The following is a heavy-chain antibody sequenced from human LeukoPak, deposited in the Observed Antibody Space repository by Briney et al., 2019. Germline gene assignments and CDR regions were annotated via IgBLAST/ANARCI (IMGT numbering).Heavy chain of an antibody. V-gene: IGHV3-33*01. J-gene: IGHJ4*02. Sequence: QPGRSLRLSCAASGFTFGSYGMHWVRQAPGKGLEWVAVIWYDGSNKYYADSVKGRFTISRDNSKNTLYLQMNSLRAEDTAVYYCARASSGWTIGYWGQGTLVTVSS. CDR3: ARASSGWTIGY. CDR2: IWYDGSNK. CDR1: GFTFGSYG. D-gene: IGHD6-19*01.